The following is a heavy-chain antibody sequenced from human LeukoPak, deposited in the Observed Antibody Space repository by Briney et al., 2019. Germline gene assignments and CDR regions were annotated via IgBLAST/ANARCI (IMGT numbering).Heavy chain of an antibody. J-gene: IGHJ5*02. D-gene: IGHD3-10*01. CDR2: IYYSGST. CDR1: GGSISSYY. Sequence: SETLSLTCTVSGGSISSYYWSWIRQPPGKGLEWIGYIYYSGSTNYNPSLKSRVTISVDTSKNQFSLKLSSVTAADTAVYYCARGSPYYYGSGNWFDPWGQGTLVTVSS. CDR3: ARGSPYYYGSGNWFDP. V-gene: IGHV4-59*12.